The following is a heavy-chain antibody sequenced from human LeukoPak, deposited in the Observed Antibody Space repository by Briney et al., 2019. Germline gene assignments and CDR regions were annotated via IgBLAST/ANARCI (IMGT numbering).Heavy chain of an antibody. Sequence: SVKVSCXASGGTFSSYAISWVRQAPGQGLEWMGGIIPIFGTANYAQKFQGRVTITADESTSTAYMELSSLRSGDTAVYYCARWSSGDYEAQYYYYYMDVWGKGTTVTVSS. CDR3: ARWSSGDYEAQYYYYYMDV. D-gene: IGHD2-21*02. CDR1: GGTFSSYA. V-gene: IGHV1-69*13. CDR2: IIPIFGTA. J-gene: IGHJ6*03.